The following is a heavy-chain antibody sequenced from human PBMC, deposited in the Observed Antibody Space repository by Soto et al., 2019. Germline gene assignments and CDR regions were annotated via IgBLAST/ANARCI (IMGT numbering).Heavy chain of an antibody. J-gene: IGHJ4*02. CDR2: ISGSGGST. CDR1: GFTFSSYA. Sequence: EVQLLESGGGLVQPGGSLRLSCAASGFTFSSYAMNWVRQAPGKGLEWVSVISGSGGSTYYADSVKGRFTISRDNSKNTLYLQMNSLRAEDTAVYYCASRSSGWYFESWGQGTLVTVSS. D-gene: IGHD6-19*01. CDR3: ASRSSGWYFES. V-gene: IGHV3-23*01.